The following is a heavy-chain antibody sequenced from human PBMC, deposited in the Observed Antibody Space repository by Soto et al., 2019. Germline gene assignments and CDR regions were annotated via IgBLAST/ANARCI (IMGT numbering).Heavy chain of an antibody. Sequence: VSVKVYCKAAGYGFTEYYMHWGRQDPGQGFEWVGWINPNSGGTSYARKFQGRVTMTRDTSISTANMELTSLTSDDTAVYYCARDYNILTGSLWAWGQGTLVTVSS. CDR2: INPNSGGT. CDR3: ARDYNILTGSLWA. J-gene: IGHJ4*02. V-gene: IGHV1-2*02. CDR1: GYGFTEYY. D-gene: IGHD3-9*01.